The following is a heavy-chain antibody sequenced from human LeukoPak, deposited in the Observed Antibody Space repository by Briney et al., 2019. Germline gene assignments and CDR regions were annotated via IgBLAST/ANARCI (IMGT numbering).Heavy chain of an antibody. CDR2: IYYSGST. CDR1: GVSISSYY. J-gene: IGHJ5*02. D-gene: IGHD3-10*01. Sequence: SETLSLTCSVSGVSISSYYWSWIRQPPGKGLEWVGDIYYSGSTNYNPSLKSRVTISVDTSKNQFSLKLSSVTAADTAVYYCARDMRDMVRGVIYNWFDPWGQGTLVTASS. V-gene: IGHV4-59*01. CDR3: ARDMRDMVRGVIYNWFDP.